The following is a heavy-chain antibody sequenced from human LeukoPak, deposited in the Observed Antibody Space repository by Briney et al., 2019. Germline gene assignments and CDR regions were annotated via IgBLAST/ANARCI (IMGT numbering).Heavy chain of an antibody. CDR2: INHSGST. CDR3: ARGGYCSGGSCTPGGAFDI. J-gene: IGHJ3*02. D-gene: IGHD2-15*01. V-gene: IGHV4-34*01. CDR1: GGSFSGYY. Sequence: PSETLSLTCAVYGGSFSGYYWSWIRQPPGKGLEWIGEINHSGSTNYNPSLKSRVTISVDKSKNQFSLKLSSVTAADTAVYYCARGGYCSGGSCTPGGAFDIWGQGTMVTVSS.